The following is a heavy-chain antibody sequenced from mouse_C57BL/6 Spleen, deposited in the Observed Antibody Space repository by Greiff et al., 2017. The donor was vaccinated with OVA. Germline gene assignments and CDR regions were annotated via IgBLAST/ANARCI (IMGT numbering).Heavy chain of an antibody. CDR3: AREGTTDFDY. Sequence: EVQLVESGGGLVKPGGSLKLSCAASGFTFSSYAMSWVRQTPEKRLEWVATISDGGSYTYYPDNVKGRFTISRDNAKNNLYLQMSHLKSEDTAMYYCAREGTTDFDYWGQGTTLTVSS. J-gene: IGHJ2*01. CDR1: GFTFSSYA. V-gene: IGHV5-4*01. D-gene: IGHD1-1*01. CDR2: ISDGGSYT.